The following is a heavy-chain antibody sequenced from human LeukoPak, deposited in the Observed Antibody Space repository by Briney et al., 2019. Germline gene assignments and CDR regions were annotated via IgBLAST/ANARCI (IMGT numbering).Heavy chain of an antibody. V-gene: IGHV4-30-4*01. CDR3: ARDLGYCSGGSCYSWFDP. CDR2: IYYSGST. D-gene: IGHD2-15*01. J-gene: IGHJ5*02. CDR1: GGSISSGDYY. Sequence: SETLSLTCTVSGGSISSGDYYWRWIRQPPGKGLEWIGYIYYSGSTYYNPSLKSRVTISVDTSKNQFSLKLSSVTAADTAVYYCARDLGYCSGGSCYSWFDPWGQGTLVTVSS.